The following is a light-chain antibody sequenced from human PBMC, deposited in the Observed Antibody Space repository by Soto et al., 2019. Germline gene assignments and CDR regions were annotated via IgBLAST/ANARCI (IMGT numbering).Light chain of an antibody. Sequence: EIVLTQSPATLSLSPGERATLSCRASQSVSSYLACYQQKPGQAPRLLINDASNRATGIIARFSGSGSGTDFTLTISTLEPEDSAVYDGQQRSNWPPLPFGGGTKVEIK. CDR2: DAS. CDR1: QSVSSY. CDR3: QQRSNWPPLP. V-gene: IGKV3-11*01. J-gene: IGKJ4*01.